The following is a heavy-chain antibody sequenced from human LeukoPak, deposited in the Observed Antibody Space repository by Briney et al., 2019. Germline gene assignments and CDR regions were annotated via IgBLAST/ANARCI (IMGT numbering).Heavy chain of an antibody. CDR3: ARDPNGDYIGAFDM. CDR2: ISGSGT. D-gene: IGHD4-17*01. V-gene: IGHV3-23*01. J-gene: IGHJ3*02. Sequence: GGSLRLSCATSGFTFRSYAMIWVRQAPERELQWVSGISGSGTYYADFAKGRFTISRDNSKNTLYLQMNSLRAEDTATYYCARDPNGDYIGAFDMWGQGTMVTVS. CDR1: GFTFRSYA.